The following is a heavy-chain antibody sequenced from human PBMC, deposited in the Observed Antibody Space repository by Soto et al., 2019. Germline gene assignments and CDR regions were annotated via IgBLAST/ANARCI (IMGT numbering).Heavy chain of an antibody. CDR2: ISGSGGST. J-gene: IGHJ6*02. Sequence: EVQLLESGGGLVQPGGSLRLSCAASGFTFSSYAMSWVRQAPGKGLEWVSAISGSGGSTYYADSVKGRFTISRDNSKNTMYRQMNSLRAEDTAVYYCAKEGGYYYGMDVWGQGTTVTVSS. CDR1: GFTFSSYA. CDR3: AKEGGYYYGMDV. V-gene: IGHV3-23*01.